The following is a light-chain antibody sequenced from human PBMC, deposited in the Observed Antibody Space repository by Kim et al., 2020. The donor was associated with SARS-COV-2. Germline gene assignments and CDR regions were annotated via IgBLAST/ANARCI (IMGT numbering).Light chain of an antibody. Sequence: TVTTSCTRSSGSIASNYVQWYQQRPGSAPTTVIYEDNQRPSGVPARFSGSIDSSSNSASLTISGLKTEDEAVYYCQSYDSSSPCVFGGGTKLTVL. CDR2: EDN. CDR1: SGSIASNY. CDR3: QSYDSSSPCV. V-gene: IGLV6-57*03. J-gene: IGLJ2*01.